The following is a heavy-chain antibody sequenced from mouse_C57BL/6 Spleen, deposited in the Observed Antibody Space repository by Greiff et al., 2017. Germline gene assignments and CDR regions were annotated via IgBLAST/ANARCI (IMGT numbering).Heavy chain of an antibody. CDR1: GFTFSSYA. CDR3: TRDHLLRAMDY. CDR2: ISSGGDYI. J-gene: IGHJ4*01. Sequence: EVKLVESGEGLVKPGGSLKLSCAASGFTFSSYAMSWVRQTPEKRLEWVAYISSGGDYIYYADTVKGRFTISRDNARNTLYLQMSSLKSEDTAMDYYTRDHLLRAMDYWGQGTSVTVSA. D-gene: IGHD1-1*01. V-gene: IGHV5-9-1*02.